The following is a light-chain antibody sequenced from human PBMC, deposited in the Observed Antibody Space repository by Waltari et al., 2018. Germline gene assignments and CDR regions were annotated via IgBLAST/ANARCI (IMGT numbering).Light chain of an antibody. CDR1: QTVSSN. Sequence: EVVMTQSPATLSVFPGESATLSCRASQTVSSNLAWYQQRPGQAPRLLIFDASTRAPSVPARFSGSGSGTEFNLTIRSLQSEDSAVYYCQQYNRWPPITFGQGTRLEIK. CDR2: DAS. J-gene: IGKJ5*01. V-gene: IGKV3-15*01. CDR3: QQYNRWPPIT.